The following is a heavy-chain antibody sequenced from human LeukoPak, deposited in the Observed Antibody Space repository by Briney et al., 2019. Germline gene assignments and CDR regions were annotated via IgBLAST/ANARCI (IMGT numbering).Heavy chain of an antibody. J-gene: IGHJ6*02. CDR2: ISSSGGST. V-gene: IGHV3-23*01. CDR3: ATHQPANYYYGMDV. D-gene: IGHD2-2*01. Sequence: GGSLRLSCAASGFIFTNYFMSWVRQAPGKGLEWVSSISSSGGSTYYADSVKGRFTISRDNSKYTMYLQMNRLRAEDTAIYYCATHQPANYYYGMDVWGQGTTVTVSS. CDR1: GFIFTNYF.